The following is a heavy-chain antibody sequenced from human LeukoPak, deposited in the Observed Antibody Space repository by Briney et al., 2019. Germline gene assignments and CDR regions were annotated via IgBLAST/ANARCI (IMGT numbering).Heavy chain of an antibody. V-gene: IGHV4-4*02. CDR1: GGSISSSNW. CDR2: IYHSGST. D-gene: IGHD4-23*01. J-gene: IGHJ4*02. Sequence: SETLSLTCAVSGGSISSSNWWSWVRQPPGKGLEWIGEIYHSGSTNYNPSLKSRVTISVDTSKNQFSLKLSSVTAADTAVYYCARDLRWPPSGWGQGTLVTVSS. CDR3: ARDLRWPPSG.